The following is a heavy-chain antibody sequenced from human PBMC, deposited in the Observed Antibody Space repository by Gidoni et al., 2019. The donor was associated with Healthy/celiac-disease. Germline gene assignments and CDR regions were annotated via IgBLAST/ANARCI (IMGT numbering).Heavy chain of an antibody. Sequence: QLQLQESGPGLVKPSETLSLTCTVSRCSIIRSIYYWGWIRPPPGKGLEWIGSIYYSGSTYYNQYLKSRVTISLDTSKNQFSLKLSSVTAADTAVYYCASIPNHDYGRADAEYYFDYWGQGTLVTVSS. CDR2: IYYSGST. CDR3: ASIPNHDYGRADAEYYFDY. CDR1: RCSIIRSIYY. D-gene: IGHD4-17*01. J-gene: IGHJ4*02. V-gene: IGHV4-39*01.